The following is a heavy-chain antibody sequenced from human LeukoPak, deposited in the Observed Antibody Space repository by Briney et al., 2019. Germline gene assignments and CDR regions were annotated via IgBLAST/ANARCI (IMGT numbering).Heavy chain of an antibody. D-gene: IGHD6-19*01. V-gene: IGHV3-23*01. J-gene: IGHJ4*02. CDR1: GFTFSSYA. CDR2: ISGSGGST. CDR3: AKDRDSSGCSLDY. Sequence: PGGSLRLSCAASGFTFSSYAMSWVRQAPGKGLEWVSAISGSGGSTYYADSVKGRFTISRDNSKSTLYLQMNSLRAEDTAVYYCAKDRDSSGCSLDYWGQGTLVTVSS.